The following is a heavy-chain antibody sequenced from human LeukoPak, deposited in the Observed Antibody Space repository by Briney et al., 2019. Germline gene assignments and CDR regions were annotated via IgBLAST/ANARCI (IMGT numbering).Heavy chain of an antibody. CDR3: ARLSSLGYFDY. CDR2: IIPIFGTA. D-gene: IGHD7-27*01. J-gene: IGHJ4*02. V-gene: IGHV1-69*06. Sequence: SVKLSCKASGGTFSSYAISWVRQGHGQGLEWMGGIIPIFGTANYAQKFQGRGTITAGKSTSTAYMELSSLRSEDTAVYYCARLSSLGYFDYWGQGTLVTVSS. CDR1: GGTFSSYA.